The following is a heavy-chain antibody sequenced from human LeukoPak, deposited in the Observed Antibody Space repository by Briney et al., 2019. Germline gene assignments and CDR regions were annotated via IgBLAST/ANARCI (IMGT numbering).Heavy chain of an antibody. CDR1: GFTFSSYS. V-gene: IGHV3-21*01. J-gene: IGHJ4*02. CDR3: APFSGYSYGNDY. CDR2: ISSSSSYI. Sequence: GGSLRLSCAASGFTFSSYSMNWVRQAPGKGLEWVSSISSSSSYIYYADPVKGRFTISRDNAKNSLYLQMNSLRAEDTAVYYCAPFSGYSYGNDYWGQGTLVTVSS. D-gene: IGHD5-18*01.